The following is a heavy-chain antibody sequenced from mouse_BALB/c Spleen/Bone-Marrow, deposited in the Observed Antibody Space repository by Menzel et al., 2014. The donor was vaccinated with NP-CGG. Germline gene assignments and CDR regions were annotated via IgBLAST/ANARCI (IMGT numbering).Heavy chain of an antibody. CDR1: GFTFIAYT. Sequence: DVMLVESGGGLVEPGGSLKLSCAASGFTFIAYTMSWVRQTPEKRLEWVAYISNGGGSTYYPDTVKGRFTISRDNAKNTLYLQMSSLKSEDTAMYYCARHGEERPVLAMDYWGQGTSVTVSS. CDR2: ISNGGGST. J-gene: IGHJ4*01. D-gene: IGHD2-14*01. V-gene: IGHV5-12-2*01. CDR3: ARHGEERPVLAMDY.